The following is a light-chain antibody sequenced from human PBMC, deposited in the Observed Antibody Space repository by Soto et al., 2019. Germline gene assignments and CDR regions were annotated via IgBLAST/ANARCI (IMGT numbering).Light chain of an antibody. CDR2: DVS. CDR3: SSYTSSSTLEV. V-gene: IGLV2-14*01. Sequence: QSVLTQPASVSRSPGQSITISCTGTSSDVGGYNDVSWYQQHPGKAPKLMIYDVSNRPSGVSNRFSGSKSGNTASLTISGLQAEDEADYYCSSYTSSSTLEVFGGGTKLTVL. CDR1: SSDVGGYND. J-gene: IGLJ3*02.